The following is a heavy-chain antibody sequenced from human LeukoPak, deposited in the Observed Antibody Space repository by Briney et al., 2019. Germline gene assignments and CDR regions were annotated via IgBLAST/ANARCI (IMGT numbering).Heavy chain of an antibody. D-gene: IGHD3-10*01. CDR3: AARKVRRVWFYLDY. CDR2: ISESGDVT. Sequence: GGSLRLSCVVSGFTFSNYPMSWVRQAPGKGLEWVSVISESGDVTHYADSMKGRFTISTDNSKNTLYLQMNSLRVEDTAVYFCAARKVRRVWFYLDYWGQGTLVTVSS. J-gene: IGHJ4*02. V-gene: IGHV3-23*01. CDR1: GFTFSNYP.